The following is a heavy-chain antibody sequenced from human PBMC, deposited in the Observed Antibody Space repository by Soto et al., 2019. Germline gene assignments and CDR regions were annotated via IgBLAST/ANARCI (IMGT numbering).Heavy chain of an antibody. CDR2: IYYSGST. CDR1: GGSISSGGYY. Sequence: QVQLQESGPGLVKPSQTLSLTCTVSGGSISSGGYYWSWIRQHPGKGLEWIGYIYYSGSTCYNPSLKSRVTISVDTSKNQFSLKLSSVHAADTAVYYCARDSWGVTVPDLDMEVWGKGTTVTVSS. D-gene: IGHD3-10*01. J-gene: IGHJ6*03. CDR3: ARDSWGVTVPDLDMEV. V-gene: IGHV4-31*03.